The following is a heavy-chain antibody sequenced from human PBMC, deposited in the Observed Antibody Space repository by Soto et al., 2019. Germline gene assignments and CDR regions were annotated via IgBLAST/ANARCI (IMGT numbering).Heavy chain of an antibody. D-gene: IGHD1-1*01. V-gene: IGHV4-39*01. CDR2: IYYSGST. Sequence: SETLSLTCTVSGGSISSSSYYWGWIRQPPGKGLEWIGSIYYSGSTYYNPSLKSRVTISVDTSKNQFSLKLSSVTAADTAVYYCARHGPGNPNAVAGTPTNWFDPWGQGTLVTVSS. CDR3: ARHGPGNPNAVAGTPTNWFDP. CDR1: GGSISSSSYY. J-gene: IGHJ5*02.